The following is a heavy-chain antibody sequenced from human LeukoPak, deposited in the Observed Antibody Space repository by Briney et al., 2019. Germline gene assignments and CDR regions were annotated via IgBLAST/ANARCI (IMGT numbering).Heavy chain of an antibody. D-gene: IGHD3-22*01. CDR1: GYSFTSYW. V-gene: IGHV5-51*01. J-gene: IGHJ4*02. CDR2: IYPGDSDT. Sequence: GESLKISCKGSGYSFTSYWIGWVRQMPGKGLEWMGIIYPGDSDTRYSSSFQGQVTISADKSISTAYLQWSSLKASDTAMYYCARMYDSSGYYYSSAWDYWGQGTLVTVSS. CDR3: ARMYDSSGYYYSSAWDY.